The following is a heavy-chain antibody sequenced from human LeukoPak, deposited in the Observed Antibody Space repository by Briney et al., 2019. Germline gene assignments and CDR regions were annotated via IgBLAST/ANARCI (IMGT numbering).Heavy chain of an antibody. Sequence: GGSLRLSCAASGFTFSSYAMHWVRQAPGKGLEWVAFIRYDGSNRYYADSVKGRFTISRENSTNTLYLQIHSLRAEDTAVYYCAKGSAAPISITMVRGRWYFDYWGQGTLVTVSS. J-gene: IGHJ4*02. CDR1: GFTFSSYA. D-gene: IGHD3-10*01. CDR3: AKGSAAPISITMVRGRWYFDY. CDR2: IRYDGSNR. V-gene: IGHV3-30*02.